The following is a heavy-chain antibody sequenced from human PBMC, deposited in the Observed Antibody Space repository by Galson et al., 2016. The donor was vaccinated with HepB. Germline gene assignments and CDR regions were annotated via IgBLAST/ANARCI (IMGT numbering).Heavy chain of an antibody. CDR2: IYHSGST. J-gene: IGHJ4*02. Sequence: SETLSLTCDVSGYSISSGYYWGWIRQPPRKGLDWIGSIYHSGSTYYNPSLKSRVTISIDTSKNHFSLKLTSVTAADTAVYYCAGQRRYDSNRLDYWGQGTLVTVSS. D-gene: IGHD3-22*01. CDR1: GYSISSGYY. V-gene: IGHV4-38-2*01. CDR3: AGQRRYDSNRLDY.